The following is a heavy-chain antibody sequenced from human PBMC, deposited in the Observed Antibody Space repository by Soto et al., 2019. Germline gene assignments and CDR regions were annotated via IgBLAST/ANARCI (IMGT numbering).Heavy chain of an antibody. CDR1: GYTFSSHW. CDR3: ARLRSPLPVTKMSSLNN. CDR2: IYPGYSET. V-gene: IGHV5-51*01. Sequence: GGSPKISCRASGYTFSSHWIAWVRQMPGKGLEWVGIIYPGYSETRYSPALQGPVTISADRSTTTAYLQWSSLKASDSGTCYCARLRSPLPVTKMSSLNNWGRGTLVTVSS. D-gene: IGHD4-17*01. J-gene: IGHJ4*01.